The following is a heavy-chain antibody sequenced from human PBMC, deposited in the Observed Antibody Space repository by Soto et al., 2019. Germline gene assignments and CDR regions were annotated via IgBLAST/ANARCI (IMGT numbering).Heavy chain of an antibody. CDR2: TYYRSKWYN. CDR3: ARGFTPYSYGDGNYYYYGMDV. D-gene: IGHD5-18*01. CDR1: GDSVSSNSAA. J-gene: IGHJ6*02. V-gene: IGHV6-1*01. Sequence: KQSQTLSLTCAISGDSVSSNSAAWNWIRQSPSRGLEWLGRTYYRSKWYNDYAVSVKSRITINPDTSKNQFSLQLNSVTPEDTAVYYCARGFTPYSYGDGNYYYYGMDVWGQGTTVTVSS.